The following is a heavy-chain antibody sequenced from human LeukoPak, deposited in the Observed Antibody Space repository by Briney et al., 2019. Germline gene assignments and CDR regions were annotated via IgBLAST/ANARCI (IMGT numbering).Heavy chain of an antibody. V-gene: IGHV3-30-3*01. CDR2: LSADVTSE. D-gene: IGHD2-2*01. J-gene: IGHJ2*01. CDR3: AKVLTYCSSTDCYGNWYFDL. Sequence: GRSLRLSCAASGFTFSSYSIHWVRQAPGKGLEWVAVLSADVTSEYYADSVKGRFTISRDNSKNTLYLQMNSLRAEDTAVYYCAKVLTYCSSTDCYGNWYFDLWGRGTLVTVSS. CDR1: GFTFSSYS.